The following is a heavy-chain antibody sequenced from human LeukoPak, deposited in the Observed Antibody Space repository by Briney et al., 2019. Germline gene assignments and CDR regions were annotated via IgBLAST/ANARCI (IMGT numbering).Heavy chain of an antibody. J-gene: IGHJ6*02. D-gene: IGHD3-16*02. CDR1: GYTFTSYG. CDR2: ISAYNGNT. V-gene: IGHV1-18*01. Sequence: ASVKVSCKASGYTFTSYGISWVRQAPGQGLEWMGWISAYNGNTNYAQKLQGRVTMTTDTSTSTAYMELRSLRSDDTAVYYCARDTKVTSGGVITGFYGMDVWGQGTTVTVSS. CDR3: ARDTKVTSGGVITGFYGMDV.